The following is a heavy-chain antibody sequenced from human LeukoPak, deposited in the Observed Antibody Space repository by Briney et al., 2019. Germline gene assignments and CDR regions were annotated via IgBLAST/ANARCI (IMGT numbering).Heavy chain of an antibody. CDR3: ARDAPTGPDVNAFDI. V-gene: IGHV3-21*01. CDR2: ISSSSSYI. J-gene: IGHJ3*02. Sequence: GGSLRLSCAASGFTFSSYSMNWVRQAPGKGLEWVSSISSSSSYIYYADSVKGRFTISRDNAKNSLYLQMNSLRAEDTAVYYCARDAPTGPDVNAFDIWGQGTMVTVSS. CDR1: GFTFSSYS. D-gene: IGHD1-14*01.